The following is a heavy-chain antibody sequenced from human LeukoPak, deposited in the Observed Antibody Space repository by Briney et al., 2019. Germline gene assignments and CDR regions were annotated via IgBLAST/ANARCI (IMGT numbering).Heavy chain of an antibody. D-gene: IGHD6-19*01. Sequence: PSETLSLTCAVSGGSISSSNWWSWVRQPPGKGLEWIGEIYHSGSTNYNPSLKSRVTISVDKSKNQFSLKLSSVTAADTAVYYCARGGIAVAGRLFDYWGQGTLVTVSS. CDR3: ARGGIAVAGRLFDY. J-gene: IGHJ4*02. CDR2: IYHSGST. CDR1: GGSISSSNW. V-gene: IGHV4-4*02.